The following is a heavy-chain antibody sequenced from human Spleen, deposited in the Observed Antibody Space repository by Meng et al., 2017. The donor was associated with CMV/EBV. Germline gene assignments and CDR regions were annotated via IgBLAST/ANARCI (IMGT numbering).Heavy chain of an antibody. V-gene: IGHV4-38-2*02. D-gene: IGHD3-3*01. J-gene: IGHJ6*02. CDR2: IYHSGNT. Sequence: SETLSLTCTVSTYSISSGSYWGWIRQPPGRGLEWIANIYHSGNTFYNPSLESRVTISVDTSGSQFSLKLRSVSAADTAVYYCARGRNFWSGYRVGYGMDVWGQGTTVTVSS. CDR1: TYSISSGSY. CDR3: ARGRNFWSGYRVGYGMDV.